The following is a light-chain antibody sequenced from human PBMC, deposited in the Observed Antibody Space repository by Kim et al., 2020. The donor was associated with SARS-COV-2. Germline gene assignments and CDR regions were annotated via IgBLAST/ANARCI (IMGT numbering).Light chain of an antibody. CDR2: GKN. CDR1: SLRSYY. J-gene: IGLJ3*02. V-gene: IGLV3-19*01. CDR3: NSRDSSGNHPSV. Sequence: GQTVRITCQGDSLRSYYASWYQQKPGQAPVLVIYGKNNRPSGIPDRFSGSSSGNTASLTITGAQAEDEADYYCNSRDSSGNHPSVFGGGTQLTVL.